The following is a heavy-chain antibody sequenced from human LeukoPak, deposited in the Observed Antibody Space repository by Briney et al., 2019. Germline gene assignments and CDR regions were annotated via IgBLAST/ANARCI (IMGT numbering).Heavy chain of an antibody. V-gene: IGHV1-8*02. Sequence: ASVKVSCKASGYTFTSYGISWVRQAPGQGLEWMGWMNPNSGNTGYAQKFQGRVTMTRNTSISTAYMELSSLRAEDTAVYSCARSYHYFSGSYESYYGMDVWGQGTTVTVSS. J-gene: IGHJ6*02. CDR3: ARSYHYFSGSYESYYGMDV. CDR2: MNPNSGNT. D-gene: IGHD3-10*01. CDR1: GYTFTSYG.